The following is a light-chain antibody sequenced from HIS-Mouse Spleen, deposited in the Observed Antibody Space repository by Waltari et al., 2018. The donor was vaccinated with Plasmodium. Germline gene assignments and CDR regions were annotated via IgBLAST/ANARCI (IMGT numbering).Light chain of an antibody. V-gene: IGKV4-1*01. Sequence: DIVMTQSPDSLAVSLGERATINCKSRQSVLYNSNNKNYLAWYQQKPGQPPKLLIYWASSRESGVPDRFSGSGSGTDFTLTISSLQAEDVAVYYCQQYYSTPHTFGGGTKVEIK. J-gene: IGKJ4*01. CDR2: WAS. CDR1: QSVLYNSNNKNY. CDR3: QQYYSTPHT.